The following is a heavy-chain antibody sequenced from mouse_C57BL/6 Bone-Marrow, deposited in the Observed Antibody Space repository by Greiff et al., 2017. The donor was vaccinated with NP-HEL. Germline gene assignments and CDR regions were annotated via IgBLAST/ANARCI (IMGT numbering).Heavy chain of an antibody. D-gene: IGHD2-5*01. J-gene: IGHJ3*01. CDR1: EYEFPSHD. Sequence: EVKLMESGGGLVQPGESLKLSCESNEYEFPSHDMSWVRKTPEKRLELVAAINSDGGSTYYPDTMERRFIISRDNTKKTLYLQMSSLRSEDTALYYCARQSSNGAWFAYWGQGTLVTVSA. CDR3: ARQSSNGAWFAY. V-gene: IGHV5-2*01. CDR2: INSDGGST.